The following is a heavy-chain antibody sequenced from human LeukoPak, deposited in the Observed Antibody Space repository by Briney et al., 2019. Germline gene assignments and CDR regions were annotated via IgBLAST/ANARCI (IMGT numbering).Heavy chain of an antibody. D-gene: IGHD1-7*01. CDR3: ARTMVETRTTDAFDI. CDR2: LYPEGTT. Sequence: GGSLRLSCAASGHIVSSNYMSWVRQAPGKGLEWVAVLYPEGTTYYADYVKGRFTISRDNSKNMLFLQINSLRPEGTALYFWARTMVETRTTDAFDIWGQGTMVTVSS. CDR1: GHIVSSNY. V-gene: IGHV3-66*02. J-gene: IGHJ3*02.